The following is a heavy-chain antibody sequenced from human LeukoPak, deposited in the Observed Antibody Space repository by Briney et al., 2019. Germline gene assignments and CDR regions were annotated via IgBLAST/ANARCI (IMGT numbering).Heavy chain of an antibody. V-gene: IGHV3-7*01. CDR2: IKQDGTET. CDR1: GFTLSSYW. D-gene: IGHD3-3*01. Sequence: GGSLRLSCEVTGFTLSSYWMSWVRQAPGKGLEWVANIKQDGTETHYGDSVKGRFTISRDNSKNTLYLQMNSLRAEDTAVYYCAKDGGKTKYYDFWSGYPGYYLDYWGQGTLVTVSS. CDR3: AKDGGKTKYYDFWSGYPGYYLDY. J-gene: IGHJ4*02.